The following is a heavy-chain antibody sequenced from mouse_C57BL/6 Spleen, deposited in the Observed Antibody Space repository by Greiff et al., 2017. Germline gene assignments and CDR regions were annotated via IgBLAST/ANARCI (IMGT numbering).Heavy chain of an antibody. J-gene: IGHJ1*03. D-gene: IGHD4-1*01. CDR2: IYPGDGDT. CDR3: ARWELGRGWYFDV. V-gene: IGHV1-80*01. CDR1: GYAFSSYW. Sequence: VQLQQSGAELVKPGASVKISCKASGYAFSSYWMTWVKQRPGKGLEWIGQIYPGDGDTNYNGKFKGKATLTADKSSSTAYMQLSSLTSEDSAVYFGARWELGRGWYFDVWGTGTTVTVSS.